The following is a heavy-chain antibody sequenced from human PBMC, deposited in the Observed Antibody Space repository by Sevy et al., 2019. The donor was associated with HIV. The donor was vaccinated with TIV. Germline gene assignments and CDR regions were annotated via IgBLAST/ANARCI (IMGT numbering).Heavy chain of an antibody. CDR2: ISYDGSDK. Sequence: GGSLRLSCTASGFAFTNYYAMHWVRQAPGKGLEWVALISYDGSDKFYADSVKGRFTITRDNFKNTLYLQMNVLTTEDTDVYYCARPRANYVDHYFFYAMDVWGQGTTVTVSS. V-gene: IGHV3-30-3*01. J-gene: IGHJ6*02. CDR3: ARPRANYVDHYFFYAMDV. D-gene: IGHD4-17*01. CDR1: GFAFTNYYA.